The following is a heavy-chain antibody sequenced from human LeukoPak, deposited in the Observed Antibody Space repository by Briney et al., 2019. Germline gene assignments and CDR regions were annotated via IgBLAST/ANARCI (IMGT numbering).Heavy chain of an antibody. D-gene: IGHD3-10*01. V-gene: IGHV3-23*01. J-gene: IGHJ6*03. Sequence: PGGSLRLSCAASGFTFRSYAMSWVRQAPGEGVEWFSDISGSGLTTYYADSVKGRFTISRDNSKSTLYLQMNSLRAEDTAVYYCAKDIHYYGSDNYDQGPAYYYMDVWGKGTTVTVSS. CDR3: AKDIHYYGSDNYDQGPAYYYMDV. CDR2: ISGSGLTT. CDR1: GFTFRSYA.